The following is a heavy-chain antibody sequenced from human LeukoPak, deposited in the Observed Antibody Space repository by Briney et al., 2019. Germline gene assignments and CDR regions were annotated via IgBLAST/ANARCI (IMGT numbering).Heavy chain of an antibody. V-gene: IGHV4-61*01. CDR1: GGSVSSGSYY. Sequence: PSETLSLTCTVSGGSVSSGSYYWSWIRQPPGKGLEWIGYIYYSGSTNYNPSLKSRVTISVDTSKNQFSLKLSSVTAADTAVYYCARDNTSWSTGPYYYYGMDVWGQGTTVTVSS. CDR2: IYYSGST. CDR3: ARDNTSWSTGPYYYYGMDV. J-gene: IGHJ6*02. D-gene: IGHD2-2*01.